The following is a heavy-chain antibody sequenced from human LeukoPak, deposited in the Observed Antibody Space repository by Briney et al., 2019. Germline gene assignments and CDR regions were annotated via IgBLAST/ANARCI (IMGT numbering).Heavy chain of an antibody. D-gene: IGHD3-3*01. CDR3: ARDARPEYYDFWSGLDY. J-gene: IGHJ4*02. CDR2: IYYSGST. Sequence: PSETLSLTCTVSGGSISSYYWSWIRQPPGKGLEWIGYIYYSGSTNYNPSLKSRVTISVDTSKNQFSLKLSSVTAADTAVYYCARDARPEYYDFWSGLDYWGQGTLVTVSS. CDR1: GGSISSYY. V-gene: IGHV4-59*01.